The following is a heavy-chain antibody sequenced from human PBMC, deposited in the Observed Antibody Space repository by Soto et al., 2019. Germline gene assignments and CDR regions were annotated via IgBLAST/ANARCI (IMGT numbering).Heavy chain of an antibody. CDR1: GGSFSSNP. Sequence: QVQLVQSGSEVKKPGSSVKVSCKASGGSFSSNPISWVRQAPGQGLEWMAGIIPIFATVHYAQKFQGRVTITADEATSTAYMELTSLSSEDTALYFCARGGRGYSSAPRYYFEYWGQGTLVTVSS. J-gene: IGHJ4*02. CDR2: IIPIFATV. CDR3: ARGGRGYSSAPRYYFEY. V-gene: IGHV1-69*01. D-gene: IGHD5-18*01.